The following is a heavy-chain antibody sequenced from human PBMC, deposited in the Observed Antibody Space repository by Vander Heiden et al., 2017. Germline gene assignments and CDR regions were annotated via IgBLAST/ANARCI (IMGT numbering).Heavy chain of an antibody. D-gene: IGHD1-26*01. Sequence: EVLLVESGGGLVKPGGARRLCCAASGFTFSNTWMSWVGQAPEKGLEWVANIKQDGSAKNYMDSVKGRFTVSRNNAANSLFLQMSSLGDEDTAVYYCAKNGGTHGMDVWGQGTTVTVSS. CDR3: AKNGGTHGMDV. CDR2: IKQDGSAK. CDR1: GFTFSNTW. V-gene: IGHV3-7*01. J-gene: IGHJ6*02.